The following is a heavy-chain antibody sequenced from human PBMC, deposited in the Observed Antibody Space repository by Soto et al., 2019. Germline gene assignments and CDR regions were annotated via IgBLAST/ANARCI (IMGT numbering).Heavy chain of an antibody. CDR2: MSLNGDI. CDR3: ATRETWTGGPV. J-gene: IGHJ1*01. V-gene: IGHV4-4*02. CDR1: GGTIRSGHW. D-gene: IGHD2-8*02. Sequence: QVQLQESGPGLVESSGTLSLTCAVYGGTIRSGHWWTWVRQSPGKGLEWIGEMSLNGDINYSPSLQSRVTVSIDMSRNHLSLRLTSVTAADRAVYYCATRETWTGGPVWGPGTMFAVSS.